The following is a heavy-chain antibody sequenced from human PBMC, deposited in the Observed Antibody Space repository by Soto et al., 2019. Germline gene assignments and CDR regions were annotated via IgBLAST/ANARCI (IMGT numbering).Heavy chain of an antibody. CDR1: GFTFSDHS. CDR2: SRNKANTYTT. Sequence: GGSLRLSCAASGFTFSDHSLDWGRQAPGGGLEWVGRSRNKANTYTTEYAASVKGRFTISRDDSKNSLYLQMSSLKTEDTAVYYCSRAGYSSAWFTDYWGQGTLVTVSS. CDR3: SRAGYSSAWFTDY. D-gene: IGHD6-19*01. J-gene: IGHJ4*02. V-gene: IGHV3-72*01.